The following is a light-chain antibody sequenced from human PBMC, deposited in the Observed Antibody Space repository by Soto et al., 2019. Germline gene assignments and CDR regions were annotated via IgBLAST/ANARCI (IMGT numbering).Light chain of an antibody. J-gene: IGLJ1*01. CDR2: EVS. V-gene: IGLV2-14*01. CDR1: SSDVGGYNY. CDR3: SSYTSRSTLV. Sequence: QSALTQPASVSGSAGQSITISFTGTSSDVGGYNYVSWYQQHPGKAPKLMIYEVSNRPSGVSNRFSGSKSGNTASLTISGLQAEDEADYYCSSYTSRSTLVFGTGTKVTVL.